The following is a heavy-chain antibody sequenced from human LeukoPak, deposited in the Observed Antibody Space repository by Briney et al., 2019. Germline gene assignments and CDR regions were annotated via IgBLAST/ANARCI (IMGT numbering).Heavy chain of an antibody. D-gene: IGHD3-16*02. V-gene: IGHV3-23*01. CDR2: ISGSGAGT. CDR1: GFTSSSYA. Sequence: GRSLRLSCAASGFTSSSYAMTWVRQAPGKGREWVAAISGSGAGTYYADSVKGRFTISRDNSTNTLYLQMNSLRAEDTAVYYCAKDLTFGGVIVIPGPFDYWGQGTLVTVSS. CDR3: AKDLTFGGVIVIPGPFDY. J-gene: IGHJ4*02.